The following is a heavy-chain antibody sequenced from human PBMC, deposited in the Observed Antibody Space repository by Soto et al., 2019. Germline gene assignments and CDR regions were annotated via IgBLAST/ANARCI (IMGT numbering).Heavy chain of an antibody. D-gene: IGHD5-12*01. CDR3: ARTVQGIVATIFAFDI. Sequence: SETLSLTCTVSGGSISSYYWSWIRQPPGKGLEWIGYIYYSGSTNYNPSLKSRVTISVDTSKNQFSLKLSSVTAADTAVYYCARTVQGIVATIFAFDIWGQGTMVTVSS. J-gene: IGHJ3*02. V-gene: IGHV4-59*08. CDR1: GGSISSYY. CDR2: IYYSGST.